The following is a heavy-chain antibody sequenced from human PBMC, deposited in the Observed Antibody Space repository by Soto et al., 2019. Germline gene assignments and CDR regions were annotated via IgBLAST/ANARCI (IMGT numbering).Heavy chain of an antibody. Sequence: KPSETLSLTCAVYGGSFSGYYWSWIRQPPGKGLEWIGEINHSGSTNYNPSLKSRVTISVDTSKNKFSLKLSSVIAADTAVYYCASYCGGDCSDYHYYGMDVWGQGTKVTVYS. CDR1: GGSFSGYY. V-gene: IGHV4-34*01. D-gene: IGHD2-21*02. CDR2: INHSGST. J-gene: IGHJ6*02. CDR3: ASYCGGDCSDYHYYGMDV.